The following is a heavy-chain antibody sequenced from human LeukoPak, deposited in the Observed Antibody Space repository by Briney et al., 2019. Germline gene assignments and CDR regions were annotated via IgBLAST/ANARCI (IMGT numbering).Heavy chain of an antibody. D-gene: IGHD3-9*01. Sequence: GGSLRLSCAASGFTFSSYAMHWVRQAPGKGLEWVAAISYDGSNKYYADSVKGRFTISRDNSKNTLYLQMNSLRAEDTAAYYCARDGVLRYFGWFDPWGQGTLVTVSS. CDR2: ISYDGSNK. CDR3: ARDGVLRYFGWFDP. V-gene: IGHV3-30*04. CDR1: GFTFSSYA. J-gene: IGHJ5*02.